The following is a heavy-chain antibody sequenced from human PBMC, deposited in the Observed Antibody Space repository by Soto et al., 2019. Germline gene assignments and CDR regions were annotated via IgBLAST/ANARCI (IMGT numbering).Heavy chain of an antibody. CDR3: ARHHCSSTSCYRWGFDY. V-gene: IGHV3-7*03. CDR2: IKQDGSEK. Sequence: VPLVESGGGLVQPGGSLRLSCAASGFTFSSYWMSWVRQAPGKGLEWVANIKQDGSEKYYVDSVKGRFTISRDNAKNSLYLQMNSLRAEDTAVYYCARHHCSSTSCYRWGFDYWGQGNLVTVSS. CDR1: GFTFSSYW. J-gene: IGHJ4*02. D-gene: IGHD2-2*02.